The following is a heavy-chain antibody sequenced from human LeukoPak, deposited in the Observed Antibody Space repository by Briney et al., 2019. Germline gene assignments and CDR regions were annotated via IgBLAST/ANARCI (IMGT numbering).Heavy chain of an antibody. Sequence: SETLSLTCTVSGGSISSYYWSWIRQPPGKGLEWIGYIYYSGSTNYNPSLKSRVTISVDTFKDQFSLKLSSVTAADTAVYYCARTPLRYFDWLPRAYFDYWGQGTLVTVSS. V-gene: IGHV4-59*08. J-gene: IGHJ4*02. CDR2: IYYSGST. CDR1: GGSISSYY. D-gene: IGHD3-9*01. CDR3: ARTPLRYFDWLPRAYFDY.